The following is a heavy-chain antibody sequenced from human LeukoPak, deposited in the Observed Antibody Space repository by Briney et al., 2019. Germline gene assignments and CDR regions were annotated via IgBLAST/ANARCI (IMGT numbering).Heavy chain of an antibody. D-gene: IGHD3-10*01. Sequence: GGSLRLSCAAPGFTFSSYWMSWVRQAPGKGLEWVANIKQDGSEKYYVDSVKGRFTISRDNAKNSLYLQMNSLRAEDTAVYYCARDSDWFDPWGQGTLVTVSS. CDR2: IKQDGSEK. CDR3: ARDSDWFDP. V-gene: IGHV3-7*01. CDR1: GFTFSSYW. J-gene: IGHJ5*02.